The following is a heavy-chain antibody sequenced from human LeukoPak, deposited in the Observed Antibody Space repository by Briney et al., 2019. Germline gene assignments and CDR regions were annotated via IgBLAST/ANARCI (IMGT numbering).Heavy chain of an antibody. J-gene: IGHJ6*02. CDR2: INPSGGST. Sequence: GASVKVSCKASGYTFTSYYMHWVRQAPGQGLEWMGIINPSGGSTSYAQKFQGRVTMTTDTSTTTAYMELRSLSSDDTAVYYCARGYSNPRQSMDVWGQGTTVTVSS. CDR3: ARGYSNPRQSMDV. D-gene: IGHD4-11*01. V-gene: IGHV1-46*01. CDR1: GYTFTSYY.